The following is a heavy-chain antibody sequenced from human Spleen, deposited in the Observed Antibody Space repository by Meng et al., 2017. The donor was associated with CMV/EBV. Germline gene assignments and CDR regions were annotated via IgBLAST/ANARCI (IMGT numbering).Heavy chain of an antibody. CDR2: VSTYNGNT. CDR1: GYSFTSYD. J-gene: IGHJ4*02. CDR3: ARDYQLMQGLDY. Sequence: ASVKVSCKAFGYSFTSYDLSWVRQAPGQGLEWMGWVSTYNGNTRYAHYRQGRVTMTTDASTNTAYMELRNLISEDTAVYYCARDYQLMQGLDYWGQGTLVTVSS. D-gene: IGHD2-2*01. V-gene: IGHV1-18*01.